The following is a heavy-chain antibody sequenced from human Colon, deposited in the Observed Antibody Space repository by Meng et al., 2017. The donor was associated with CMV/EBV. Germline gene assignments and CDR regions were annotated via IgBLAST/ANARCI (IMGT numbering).Heavy chain of an antibody. D-gene: IGHD6-13*01. J-gene: IGHJ4*02. Sequence: GESLKISCKVSGYTLTELSMHWVRQAPGKGLEWMGGFDPEDGETIYAQKFQDRVTMTEDTSTDTAYMELSSLRSEDTAVYYCATEGGIPWGHYWGQGTLVTVSS. CDR1: GYTLTELS. CDR3: ATEGGIPWGHY. V-gene: IGHV1-24*01. CDR2: FDPEDGET.